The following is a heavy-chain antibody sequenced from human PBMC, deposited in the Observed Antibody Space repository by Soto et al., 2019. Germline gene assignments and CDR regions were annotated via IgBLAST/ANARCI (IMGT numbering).Heavy chain of an antibody. CDR3: ASRELAAAGPYYYYGMDV. J-gene: IGHJ6*02. V-gene: IGHV4-38-2*01. CDR2: IYHSGST. CDR1: GYSISSGYY. Sequence: SLTCAVSGYSISSGYYWGWIRQPPGKGLEWIGSIYHSGSTYYNPSLKSRVTISVDPSKNQFSLKLSSVTAADTAVYYCASRELAAAGPYYYYGMDVWGQGTTVTVSS. D-gene: IGHD6-13*01.